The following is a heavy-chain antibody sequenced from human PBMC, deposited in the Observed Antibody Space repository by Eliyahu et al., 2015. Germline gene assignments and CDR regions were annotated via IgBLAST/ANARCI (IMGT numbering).Heavy chain of an antibody. J-gene: IGHJ5*02. V-gene: IGHV3-23*01. CDR3: AKEYYYDSSGDRAFDP. CDR2: ISGSGGST. D-gene: IGHD3-22*01. CDR1: GFXFSSYA. Sequence: EVQLLESGGGLVRRGGSLRXSCXTSGFXFSSYAMXWGRQAPGKGLEWVSGISGSGGSTYYADSMKGRSTVSRDNSKNTLYLQMNSLRVEDTAIYYCAKEYYYDSSGDRAFDPWGQGTLVTVSS.